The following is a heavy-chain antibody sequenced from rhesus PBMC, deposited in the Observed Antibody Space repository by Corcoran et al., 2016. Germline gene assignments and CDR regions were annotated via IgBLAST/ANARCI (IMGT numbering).Heavy chain of an antibody. J-gene: IGHJ4*01. D-gene: IGHD6-31*01. CDR3: ARSPTRIAAAGTIGY. Sequence: QVQLQESGPGLVKPSETLSLTCPVSGGSISSSNWWSWIRQPPGNGREWIGYISGSSGSTYYNPSLKSRVTISTDTSKNQFSLKLSSVTAADTAVYYCARSPTRIAAAGTIGYWGQEVLVTVSS. CDR1: GGSISSSNW. CDR2: ISGSSGST. V-gene: IGHV4-65*01.